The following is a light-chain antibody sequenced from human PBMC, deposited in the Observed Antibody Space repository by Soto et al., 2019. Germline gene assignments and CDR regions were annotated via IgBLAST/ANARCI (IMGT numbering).Light chain of an antibody. J-gene: IGKJ4*01. CDR1: QSVSSSF. CDR3: QQYGNSPLT. V-gene: IGKV3-20*01. CDR2: GAS. Sequence: EIVLTQSPGTLSLSPGERATLSCRASQSVSSSFLAWYKQKPGQAPRLLIDGASSRATGIPDRFSGSGSGTDFTLTISRLEPEDVAVYYCQQYGNSPLTFGGGTKVEIK.